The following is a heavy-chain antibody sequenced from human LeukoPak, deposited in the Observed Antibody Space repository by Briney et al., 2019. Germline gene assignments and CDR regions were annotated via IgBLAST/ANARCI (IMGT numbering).Heavy chain of an antibody. D-gene: IGHD2-2*02. V-gene: IGHV3-30*02. CDR3: AKDGGYSSSISCYISSTTAYYFDY. CDR1: GFTFSNYG. J-gene: IGHJ4*02. Sequence: GGSLRLSCAASGFTFSNYGMHWVRQAPGKGLDWVAFIRYDGNNKYYADSVKSRFTISRDNSKNALYLQMNSLRAEDTAVYYCAKDGGYSSSISCYISSTTAYYFDYWGQGTLVTVSS. CDR2: IRYDGNNK.